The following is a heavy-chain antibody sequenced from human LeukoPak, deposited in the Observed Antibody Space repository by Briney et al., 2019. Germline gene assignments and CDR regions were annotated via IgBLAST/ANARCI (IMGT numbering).Heavy chain of an antibody. V-gene: IGHV1-2*02. Sequence: GASVKVSCKASGYTFTSYYMHWVRQAPGQGLEWMGWINPNSGGTNYAQKFQGRVTMTRDTSISTAYMELSRLRSDDTAVYYCARELLEYYYYYYMDVWGKGTTVTVSS. CDR2: INPNSGGT. CDR3: ARELLEYYYYYYMDV. D-gene: IGHD2/OR15-2a*01. CDR1: GYTFTSYY. J-gene: IGHJ6*03.